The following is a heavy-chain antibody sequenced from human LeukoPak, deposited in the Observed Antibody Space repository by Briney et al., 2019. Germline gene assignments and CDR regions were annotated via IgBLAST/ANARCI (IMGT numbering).Heavy chain of an antibody. Sequence: GGSLRLSCAASGFTFSDYVMHWVRQAPGKGLEYVSAISSNGGGTYYANSVKGRFTISRDNSKNTLFLQMGSLRAEDMAVYYCARDRGTYPHYYFDYWGQGTLVTVSS. CDR2: ISSNGGGT. J-gene: IGHJ4*02. CDR1: GFTFSDYV. D-gene: IGHD1-26*01. V-gene: IGHV3-64*01. CDR3: ARDRGTYPHYYFDY.